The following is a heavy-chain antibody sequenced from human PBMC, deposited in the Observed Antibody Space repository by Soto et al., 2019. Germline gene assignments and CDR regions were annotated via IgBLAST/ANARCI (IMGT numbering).Heavy chain of an antibody. Sequence: PGGSLRLSCTASGFTFSDHAMTWVRQAPGRGLEWVSTIIGSGSRTYYADSVKGRFTISRDNSKNTLYLQMNSLRAEDTALYHCAKGLTGTYPYWFDPWGQGTLVTVSS. CDR1: GFTFSDHA. V-gene: IGHV3-23*01. D-gene: IGHD1-26*01. CDR2: IIGSGSRT. CDR3: AKGLTGTYPYWFDP. J-gene: IGHJ5*02.